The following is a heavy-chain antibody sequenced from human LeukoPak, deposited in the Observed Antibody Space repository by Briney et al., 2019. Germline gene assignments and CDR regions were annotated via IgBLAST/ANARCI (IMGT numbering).Heavy chain of an antibody. CDR3: ARHYGP. CDR2: IGTAGDT. J-gene: IGHJ5*02. D-gene: IGHD3-16*01. Sequence: GGSLRLSCAASGFTFSRYDLHWVRQSPEKGLEWVSAIGTAGDTYYPDSVKGRFTISRDNPKNSFHLQMNGLRVGDTAVYYCARHYGPWGQGTLVTVSS. CDR1: GFTFSRYD. V-gene: IGHV3-13*01.